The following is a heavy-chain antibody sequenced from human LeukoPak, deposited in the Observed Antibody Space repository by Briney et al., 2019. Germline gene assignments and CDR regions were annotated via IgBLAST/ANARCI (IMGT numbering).Heavy chain of an antibody. CDR2: MYLDGRT. Sequence: SETLSLACAVSGGSISSLNLWSWLRQPPGKGLEWVGEMYLDGRTNFHPSVRGRVTIFIDKPKNQLSLQLTSVTAADTAVYYCAGLEGRYSTDWFYFFDYWGQGALVTVSS. CDR1: GGSISSLNL. V-gene: IGHV4-4*02. CDR3: AGLEGRYSTDWFYFFDY. D-gene: IGHD6-19*01. J-gene: IGHJ4*02.